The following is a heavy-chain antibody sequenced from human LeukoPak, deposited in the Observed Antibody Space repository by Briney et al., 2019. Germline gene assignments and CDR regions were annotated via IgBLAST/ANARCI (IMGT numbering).Heavy chain of an antibody. CDR1: GGSISSGGYY. V-gene: IGHV4-31*03. Sequence: SQTLSLTCTVSGGSISSGGYYWCWIRQHPGKGLEWIGYIYYSGSTYYNPSLKSRVTISVDTSKNQFSLKLSSVTAADTAVYICAHDSLGYGMDVWGQGTTVTVSS. D-gene: IGHD1-1*01. CDR3: AHDSLGYGMDV. CDR2: IYYSGST. J-gene: IGHJ6*02.